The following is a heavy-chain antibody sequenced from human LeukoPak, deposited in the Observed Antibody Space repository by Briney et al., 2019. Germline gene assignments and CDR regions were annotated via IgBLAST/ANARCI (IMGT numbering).Heavy chain of an antibody. CDR2: ISGST. CDR3: AKSPFGGVSVPEWFDP. V-gene: IGHV3-23*01. J-gene: IGHJ5*02. D-gene: IGHD3-16*01. CDR1: GFTFSSYA. Sequence: GGSLRLSCAASGFTFSSYAMSWVRQAPGKGLEWVSTISGSTYYADSVKGRFTISRDNSKNTLFLQMNSLRAGDTAVYYCAKSPFGGVSVPEWFDPWGQGTLVTVSS.